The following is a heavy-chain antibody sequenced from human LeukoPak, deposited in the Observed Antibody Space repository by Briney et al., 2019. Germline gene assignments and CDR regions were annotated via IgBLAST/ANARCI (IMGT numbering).Heavy chain of an antibody. J-gene: IGHJ6*03. D-gene: IGHD3-10*01. CDR1: GFTFSNAW. CDR2: IKSKTDGGTT. CDR3: TTKAMVRGVITYYYYYMDV. V-gene: IGHV3-15*01. Sequence: GGSLRLSCAASGFTFSNAWMSWVRQAPGKGLEWVGHIKSKTDGGTTDYAAPVKGRFTISRDDSKNTLYLQMNSLKTEDTAVYYCTTKAMVRGVITYYYYYMDVWGKGTTVTVSS.